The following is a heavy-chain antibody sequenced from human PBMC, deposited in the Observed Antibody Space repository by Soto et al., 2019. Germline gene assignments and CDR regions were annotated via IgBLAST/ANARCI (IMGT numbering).Heavy chain of an antibody. Sequence: GGSLRLSCAASGFTFSSYWMHWVRQAPGKGLVWVSRINSDGSSTSYADSVKGRFTISRDNAKNTLYLQMNSLRAEDTAVYYCARVRPYYDFSGLLDYWGQGTLVTVSS. D-gene: IGHD3-3*01. CDR1: GFTFSSYW. CDR3: ARVRPYYDFSGLLDY. V-gene: IGHV3-74*01. J-gene: IGHJ4*02. CDR2: INSDGSST.